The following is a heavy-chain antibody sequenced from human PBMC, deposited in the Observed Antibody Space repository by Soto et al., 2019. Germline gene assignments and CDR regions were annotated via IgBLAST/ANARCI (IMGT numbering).Heavy chain of an antibody. J-gene: IGHJ6*02. CDR1: GYTFRSYG. CDR3: ARDVTGYCTNGVCPHHYYYRMHV. V-gene: IGHV1-18*01. D-gene: IGHD2-8*01. Sequence: ASGKVSCKASGYTFRSYGIGWVREAPGEGLEWMGWISAYNGNTNYAQKLQDRVTMTTDTSTSTAYMELRSLRSDDTAVYYCARDVTGYCTNGVCPHHYYYRMHVWCQGTTVTLSS. CDR2: ISAYNGNT.